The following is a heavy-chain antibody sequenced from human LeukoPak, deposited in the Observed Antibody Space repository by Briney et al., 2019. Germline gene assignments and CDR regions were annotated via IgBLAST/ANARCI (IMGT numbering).Heavy chain of an antibody. CDR2: ISYDGSNK. D-gene: IGHD6-25*01. CDR1: GFTFSSCG. V-gene: IGHV3-30*18. CDR3: AKCLGSGLYASSD. J-gene: IGHJ4*02. Sequence: PGGSLRLSCAASGFTFSSCGMHWVRQAPGKGLKWVAVISYDGSNKYYADSVKGRFTISRDNSKNTLYLQMNSLRAEDTAVYYCAKCLGSGLYASSDWGQGTLVTVSS.